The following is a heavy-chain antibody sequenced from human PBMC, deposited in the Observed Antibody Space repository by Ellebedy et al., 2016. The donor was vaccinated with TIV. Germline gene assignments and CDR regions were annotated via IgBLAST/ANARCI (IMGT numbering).Heavy chain of an antibody. CDR2: ISSSSNSI. CDR3: VRGAGLGAWLVDR. J-gene: IGHJ5*02. V-gene: IGHV3-48*04. D-gene: IGHD5-12*01. Sequence: GESLKISXAASGFSFSSHSMNWARQAPGKGLELISFISSSSNSIIYGDSVQGRFSIFRDNAKNTLYLQMNSLRVEDTAVYYCVRGAGLGAWLVDRWGQGTLVTVSS. CDR1: GFSFSSHS.